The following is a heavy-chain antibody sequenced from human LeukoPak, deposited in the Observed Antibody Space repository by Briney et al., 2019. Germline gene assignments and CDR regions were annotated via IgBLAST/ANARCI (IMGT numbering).Heavy chain of an antibody. D-gene: IGHD5-12*01. CDR1: GFTFSSYG. CDR2: IRYDGSNK. V-gene: IGHV3-30*02. J-gene: IGHJ6*03. CDR3: AKDGGGYSGYYTYYYYYMDV. Sequence: GGSLRLSCAASGFTFSSYGMHWVRQAPGKGLEWVAFIRYDGSNKYYADSVKGRFTISRDNSKNTLYLQMNSLRAEDTAVYYCAKDGGGYSGYYTYYYYYMDVWGKGTTVTISS.